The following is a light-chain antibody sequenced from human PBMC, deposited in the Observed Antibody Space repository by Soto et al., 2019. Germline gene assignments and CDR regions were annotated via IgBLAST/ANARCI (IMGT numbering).Light chain of an antibody. J-gene: IGKJ2*01. CDR1: QNIRTH. CDR2: SAS. V-gene: IGKV1-39*01. CDR3: QQGHSTPYT. Sequence: DIQMTQSPYSLSASLGDSVTITCRASQNIRTHLNWYQQKPGRAPKLLIHSASALPSGVPSRFSGSGSGTEFTLTMSGLQPKDFASYYCQQGHSTPYTFGQGTKVDIK.